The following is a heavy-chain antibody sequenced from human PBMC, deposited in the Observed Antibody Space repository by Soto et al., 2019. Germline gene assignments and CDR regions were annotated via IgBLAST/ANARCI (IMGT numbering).Heavy chain of an antibody. D-gene: IGHD4-17*01. V-gene: IGHV1-69*08. Sequence: QVQLVQSGAEVKKPGSSVKVSCKASGGTFSSYTISWVRQAPGQGLEWMGRIIPILGIANYAQKFQGRVTITADKSTSTAYMELSSLRSEDTAVYYRAREPRGDYGDYVLDYWGQGTLVTVSS. CDR1: GGTFSSYT. J-gene: IGHJ4*02. CDR2: IIPILGIA. CDR3: AREPRGDYGDYVLDY.